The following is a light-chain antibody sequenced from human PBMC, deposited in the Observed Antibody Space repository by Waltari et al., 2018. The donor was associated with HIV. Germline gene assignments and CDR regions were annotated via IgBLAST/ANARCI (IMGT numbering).Light chain of an antibody. J-gene: IGLJ3*02. CDR2: SNI. V-gene: IGLV1-44*01. Sequence: QPPSASGTPGQRVTISCSGSSSNFGSNTVNWYQQLPGTAPKLLIYSNIQRPSGVPDRFSGSKSDTSASLAISGLQSDDEADYYCAAWDDSLNGLWVFGGGTKLTVL. CDR3: AAWDDSLNGLWV. CDR1: SSNFGSNT.